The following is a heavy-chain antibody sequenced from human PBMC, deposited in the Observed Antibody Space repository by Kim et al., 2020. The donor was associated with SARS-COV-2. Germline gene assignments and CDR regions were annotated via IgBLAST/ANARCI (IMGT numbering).Heavy chain of an antibody. J-gene: IGHJ6*02. CDR1: GGTFSSYA. V-gene: IGHV1-69*04. Sequence: SVKVSCKASGGTFSSYAISWVRQAPGQGLEWMGRIIPILGIANYAQKFQGRVTITADKSTSTAYMELSSLRSEDTAVYYCARVRYDSTNYYGMDVWGQGTTVTVSS. CDR2: IIPILGIA. CDR3: ARVRYDSTNYYGMDV. D-gene: IGHD3-22*01.